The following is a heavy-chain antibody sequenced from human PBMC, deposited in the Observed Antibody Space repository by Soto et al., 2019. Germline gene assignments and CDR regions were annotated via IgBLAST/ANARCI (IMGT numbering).Heavy chain of an antibody. CDR3: AREIAADPPCYGMDV. CDR2: ISYDGSNK. Sequence: QVQLVESGGGVVQPGRSLRLSCAASGFTFSSYTMYWVRQAPGKGLEWVAVISYDGSNKYYADSVKGRFTISRDNSKKMLYLQMNSLRGEDTAVYYCAREIAADPPCYGMDVWGRGTTVTVSS. D-gene: IGHD6-25*01. V-gene: IGHV3-30-3*01. CDR1: GFTFSSYT. J-gene: IGHJ6*02.